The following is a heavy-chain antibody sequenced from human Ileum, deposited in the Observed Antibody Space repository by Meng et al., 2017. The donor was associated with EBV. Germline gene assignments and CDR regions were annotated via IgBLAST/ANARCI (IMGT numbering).Heavy chain of an antibody. CDR2: IYYSGTT. D-gene: IGHD5-18*01. Sequence: ESGPGLVKPSETLSLTCTVSGGSVSISSYYLSWIRQPPVKGLEWIGYIYYSGTTNYNPSLESRVTISVDTSKNQFSLKLRSVAASDTAVYYCARGWDTAMDSGWGQGTLVTVSS. CDR3: ARGWDTAMDSG. V-gene: IGHV4-61*01. J-gene: IGHJ4*02. CDR1: GGSVSISSYY.